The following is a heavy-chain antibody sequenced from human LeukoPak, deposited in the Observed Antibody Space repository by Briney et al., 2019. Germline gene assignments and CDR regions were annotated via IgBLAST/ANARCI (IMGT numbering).Heavy chain of an antibody. Sequence: GGSLSLFRAPSGLTLSRYGMSWVRQAPGEGLEGVSAISGNGGNTYYADSVKGRFTISRDTSNNMLFLQMHSLRAGDTAVYYCAKGGSAGGPNWFDRWGQGTLVTVSS. J-gene: IGHJ5*02. CDR1: GLTLSRYG. D-gene: IGHD2-15*01. V-gene: IGHV3-23*01. CDR3: AKGGSAGGPNWFDR. CDR2: ISGNGGNT.